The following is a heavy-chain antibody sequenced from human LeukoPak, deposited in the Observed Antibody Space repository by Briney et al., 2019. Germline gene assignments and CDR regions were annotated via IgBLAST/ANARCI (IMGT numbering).Heavy chain of an antibody. D-gene: IGHD2-15*01. J-gene: IGHJ5*02. CDR2: IYSGGST. Sequence: GGSLRLSCAASGFTVTSNYMSWVRQAPGKGLEWVSVIYSGGSTYYADSVKGRFTISRDNSKNTLYLQMNSLRAEDTAVYYCARVRGYCSGGSCLTWWFDPWGQGTLVTVSS. CDR1: GFTVTSNY. CDR3: ARVRGYCSGGSCLTWWFDP. V-gene: IGHV3-66*01.